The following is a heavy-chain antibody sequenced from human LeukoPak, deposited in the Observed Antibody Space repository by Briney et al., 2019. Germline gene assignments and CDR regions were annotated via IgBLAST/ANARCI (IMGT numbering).Heavy chain of an antibody. D-gene: IGHD3-3*01. CDR3: ARDALGAIDY. J-gene: IGHJ4*02. CDR2: MSYDGSDI. Sequence: GGSLRLSCAASGFTFSSYAMHWVRQAPGKGLEWVAVMSYDGSDIHYTDSVKGRFTISRDNSKNTLYLQMNSLRTEDTALYYCARDALGAIDYWGQGTLVTVSS. V-gene: IGHV3-30*04. CDR1: GFTFSSYA.